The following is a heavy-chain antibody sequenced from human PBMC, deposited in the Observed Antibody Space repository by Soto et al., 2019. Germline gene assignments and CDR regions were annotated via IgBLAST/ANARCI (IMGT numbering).Heavy chain of an antibody. CDR1: GYTFTSYG. J-gene: IGHJ6*03. V-gene: IGHV1-18*01. CDR3: ARLRRIVLMVYATHYYYSYMDV. CDR2: ISAYNGNT. Sequence: ASVKVSCKASGYTFTSYGISWVRQAPGQGLEWMGWISAYNGNTNYAQKLQGRVTMTTDTSTSTAYMELRSLRSDDTAVYYCARLRRIVLMVYATHYYYSYMDVWGKGTTVTVSS. D-gene: IGHD2-8*01.